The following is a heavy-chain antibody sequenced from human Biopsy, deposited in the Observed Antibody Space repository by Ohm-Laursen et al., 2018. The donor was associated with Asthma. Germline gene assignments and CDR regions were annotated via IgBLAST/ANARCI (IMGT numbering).Heavy chain of an antibody. D-gene: IGHD4-17*01. CDR2: VFWSGNT. CDR3: SRVVSYGDIYFGIDV. V-gene: IGHV4-30-4*01. J-gene: IGHJ6*02. Sequence: SLTLSFTCRVSGGYTGSSDHLCAWIRKAPGRGLDWIGFVFWSGNTHYSRSLERRVSIYIDTATNEFSMKLWSVTPADTAVYFCSRVVSYGDIYFGIDVWGPGNTVVVSS. CDR1: GGYTGSSDHL.